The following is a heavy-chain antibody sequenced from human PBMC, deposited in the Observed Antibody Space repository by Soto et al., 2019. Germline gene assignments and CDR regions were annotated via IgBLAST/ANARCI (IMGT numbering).Heavy chain of an antibody. CDR1: GYTFTNFG. CDR2: ISAYNGNT. Sequence: ASVKVSCKTSGYTFTNFGLSWVRQAPGQGLEWMGWISAYNGNTKYAQKFRGRVTMATDTSTSTVYMELRDLRSDDTAMYYCARTSAAGKYYYGMDVWGQGTTVTVSS. CDR3: ARTSAAGKYYYGMDV. D-gene: IGHD6-13*01. V-gene: IGHV1-18*01. J-gene: IGHJ6*02.